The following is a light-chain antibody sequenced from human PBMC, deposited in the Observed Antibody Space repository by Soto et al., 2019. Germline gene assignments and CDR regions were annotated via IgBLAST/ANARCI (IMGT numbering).Light chain of an antibody. Sequence: QSVLTQPASVSGSPGQSITISCTGTSSDVGGYNFVSWYQQHPGKAPKLMIYEVSHRTSGVSNRFSGSKSGNTASLTISGLQAEDEADYYCSSYTTSSFWVFGGGTKLTVL. J-gene: IGLJ3*02. CDR3: SSYTTSSFWV. V-gene: IGLV2-14*01. CDR2: EVS. CDR1: SSDVGGYNF.